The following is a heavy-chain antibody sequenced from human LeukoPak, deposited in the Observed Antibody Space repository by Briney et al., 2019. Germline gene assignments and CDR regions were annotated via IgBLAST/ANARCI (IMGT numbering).Heavy chain of an antibody. J-gene: IGHJ4*02. V-gene: IGHV1-18*01. CDR3: AREDNLMDFWSGYSDY. CDR2: ISTYNGHT. D-gene: IGHD3-3*01. CDR1: GYTFTSYA. Sequence: GASVKVSCKASGYTFTSYAISWVRQAPGQGLEWMGWISTYNGHTNCAQKLQGRVTMTTDTSTSTAYMELRSLGSDDTAVYYCAREDNLMDFWSGYSDYWGQGTLVTVSS.